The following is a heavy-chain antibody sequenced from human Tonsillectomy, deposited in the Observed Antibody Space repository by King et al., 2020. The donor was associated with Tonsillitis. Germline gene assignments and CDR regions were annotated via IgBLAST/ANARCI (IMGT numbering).Heavy chain of an antibody. J-gene: IGHJ3*02. CDR3: ATSFLSDAFDI. D-gene: IGHD3-16*01. Sequence: QLVQSGAEVKKPGSSVRVSCKASGGTFNRYAIGWVRQAPGQGLDCVGGIIPIFGTSNYALNFQGRVTITADETTSPAYMELSSPKSADTAVYYCATSFLSDAFDIWGQGTMVTVSS. V-gene: IGHV1-69*01. CDR1: GGTFNRYA. CDR2: IIPIFGTS.